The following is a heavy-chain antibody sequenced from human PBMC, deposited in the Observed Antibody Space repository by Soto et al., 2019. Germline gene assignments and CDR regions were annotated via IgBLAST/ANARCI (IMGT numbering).Heavy chain of an antibody. CDR2: LYSSGQS. J-gene: IGHJ1*01. CDR3: ARRWGHGDYFLFDL. CDR1: VGSISSINYH. V-gene: IGHV4-39*01. Sequence: PSETLSLTCSVSVGSISSINYHWGWIRQSPGKGLEWIGSLYSSGQSYYKPSLRSRLTISADTSKNQFSLELTSVTAADTAVYYCARRWGHGDYFLFDLWGHGNLVTVSS. D-gene: IGHD4-17*01.